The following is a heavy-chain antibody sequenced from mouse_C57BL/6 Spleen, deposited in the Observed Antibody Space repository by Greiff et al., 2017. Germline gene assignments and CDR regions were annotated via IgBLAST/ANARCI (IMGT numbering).Heavy chain of an antibody. D-gene: IGHD2-10*01. J-gene: IGHJ2*01. CDR1: GYSFTGYY. Sequence: EVQLQQSGPELVKPGASVKISCKASGYSFTGYYMNWVKQSPEKSLEWIGEINPSTGGTTYNQKFKAKATLTVDKSSSTAYMQLKSLTSEDSAVYYCARALLDYFDYWGQGTTLTVSS. CDR3: ARALLDYFDY. CDR2: INPSTGGT. V-gene: IGHV1-42*01.